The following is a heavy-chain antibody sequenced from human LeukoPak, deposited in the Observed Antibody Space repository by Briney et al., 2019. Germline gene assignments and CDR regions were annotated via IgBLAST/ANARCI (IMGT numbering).Heavy chain of an antibody. J-gene: IGHJ2*01. CDR2: IYSSGST. Sequence: SETLSLTCTVSGASIRNYYWSWIRRPAGKGLEWIGRIYSSGSTNYNPSLNSRVTMSVDTSKNQFSLNLNSVTAADTAVYYCARILGYARWYFDLWGRGTLVTVSS. CDR3: ARILGYARWYFDL. D-gene: IGHD2-2*03. CDR1: GASIRNYY. V-gene: IGHV4-4*07.